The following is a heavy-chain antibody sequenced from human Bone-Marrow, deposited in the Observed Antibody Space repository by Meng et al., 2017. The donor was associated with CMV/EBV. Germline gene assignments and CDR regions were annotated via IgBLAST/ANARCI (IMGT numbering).Heavy chain of an antibody. V-gene: IGHV4-59*01. CDR1: GGSTSSYD. CDR3: ARTTVTTKGYYYGMDV. J-gene: IGHJ6*02. Sequence: SETLSLTCTVSGGSTSSYDWSWIRQPPGKGLEWIGYIYYSGSTNYNPSLKSRVTISVDTSKNQFSLKLSSVTAADTAVYYCARTTVTTKGYYYGMDVWGQGTTVTVSS. CDR2: IYYSGST. D-gene: IGHD4-11*01.